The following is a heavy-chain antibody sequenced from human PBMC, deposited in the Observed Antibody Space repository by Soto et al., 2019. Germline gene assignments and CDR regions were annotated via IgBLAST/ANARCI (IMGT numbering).Heavy chain of an antibody. CDR2: FIPMFNRP. CDR1: GGTFSSYA. J-gene: IGHJ6*02. V-gene: IGHV1-69*01. CDR3: ARGQFHHVSNYYYALDV. Sequence: QVQLVQSGDEVKKPGSSVKVSCKASGGTFSSYAISWVRQAPGQGHEWMGGFIPMFNRPHSARKFQGRVTITADESTSTAYMDLSSLRSEDTAVYYCARGQFHHVSNYYYALDVWGQGTTVTVSS.